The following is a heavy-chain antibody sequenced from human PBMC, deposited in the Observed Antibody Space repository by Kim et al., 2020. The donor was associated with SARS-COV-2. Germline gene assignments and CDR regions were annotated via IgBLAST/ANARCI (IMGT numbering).Heavy chain of an antibody. CDR1: GFTFSSYG. J-gene: IGHJ1*01. V-gene: IGHV3-33*05. CDR2: ISYDGSNK. CDR3: ARGGWSSSWYGEFFHH. D-gene: IGHD6-13*01. Sequence: GGSLRLSCAASGFTFSSYGMHWVRQAPGKGLEWVAVISYDGSNKYYADSVKGRLTHSRHNSKNTLYLQRNRLRAKDPAVYYCARGGWSSSWYGEFFHHWGQGTLVTLSS.